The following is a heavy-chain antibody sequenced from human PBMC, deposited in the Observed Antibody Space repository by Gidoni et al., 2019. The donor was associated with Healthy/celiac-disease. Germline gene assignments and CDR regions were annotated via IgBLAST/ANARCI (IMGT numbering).Heavy chain of an antibody. D-gene: IGHD6-19*01. Sequence: EVQLVESGGDLVQPGGSLRLSCIASGFTFSTYDMHLVRQATGKGLEWVSGMGTAGDTHYLGSVKGRFTISRENARNSLYLQMHSLTAEDTAVYYCTRGPFERAGAVPGTSDYYFYGMDVWGQGTTVTFSS. CDR3: TRGPFERAGAVPGTSDYYFYGMDV. J-gene: IGHJ6*02. CDR2: MGTAGDT. CDR1: GFTFSTYD. V-gene: IGHV3-13*01.